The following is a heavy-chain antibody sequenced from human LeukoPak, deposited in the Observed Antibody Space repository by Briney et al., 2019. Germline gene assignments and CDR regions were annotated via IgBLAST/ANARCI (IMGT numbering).Heavy chain of an antibody. Sequence: PSETLSLTCTVSGGSISSSSYYWGWIRQPPGKGLEWIGSIYYSGSTYYNPSLKSRVTISVDTSKNQFSLKLSSVTAADTAVYYCAGLTTVVSWFDPWGQGTLVTVSS. V-gene: IGHV4-39*01. J-gene: IGHJ5*02. D-gene: IGHD4-17*01. CDR3: AGLTTVVSWFDP. CDR2: IYYSGST. CDR1: GGSISSSSYY.